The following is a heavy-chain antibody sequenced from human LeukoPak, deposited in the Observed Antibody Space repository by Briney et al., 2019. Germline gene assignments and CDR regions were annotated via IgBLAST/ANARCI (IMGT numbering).Heavy chain of an antibody. CDR2: IKQDGSEK. V-gene: IGHV3-7*01. D-gene: IGHD6-19*01. CDR3: ARDPGSSGWKGNYYFDY. CDR1: GFTFSSYW. J-gene: IGHJ4*02. Sequence: GGSLRLSCAASGFTFSSYWMSWVRQAPGKGLEWVANIKQDGSEKYYVDSVKGRFTISRDNAKNSLYLQMNSLRAEDTAVYYCARDPGSSGWKGNYYFDYWGQGTLVTVSS.